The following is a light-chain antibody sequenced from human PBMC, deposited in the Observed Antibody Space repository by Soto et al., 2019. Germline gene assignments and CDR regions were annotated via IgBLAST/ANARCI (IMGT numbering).Light chain of an antibody. V-gene: IGKV3-15*01. J-gene: IGKJ1*01. CDR3: QQYNNWPRT. CDR2: GAS. CDR1: QSVSSN. Sequence: EIVMTQSPATLPVSPGERATLSCRASQSVSSNLAWYQQKPGQAPRLLIYGASTRATGIPARFSGSGSGTEFTLTISSLKSEYFAVYYCQQYNNWPRTFGQGTKV.